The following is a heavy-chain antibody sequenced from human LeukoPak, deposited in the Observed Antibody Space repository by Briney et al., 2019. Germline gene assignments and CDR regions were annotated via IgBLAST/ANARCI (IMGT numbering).Heavy chain of an antibody. D-gene: IGHD1-26*01. V-gene: IGHV3-64*01. CDR3: ARVSGRHDYFDY. CDR1: GFTFSNAW. Sequence: GGSLRLSCAASGFTFSNAWMSWVRQAPGKGLEYVSAISSNGGSTYYANSVKGRFTISRDNSKNTLYLQMGSLRAEDMAVYYCARVSGRHDYFDYWGQGTLVTVSS. J-gene: IGHJ4*02. CDR2: ISSNGGST.